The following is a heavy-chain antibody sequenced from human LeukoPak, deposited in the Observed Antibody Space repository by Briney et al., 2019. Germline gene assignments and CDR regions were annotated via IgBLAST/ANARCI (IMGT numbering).Heavy chain of an antibody. D-gene: IGHD4-17*01. Sequence: GGSLRLSCAASGFRFSSYWMHWVRQAPGKGLVWVSRINSDGSSTSYAYSVKGRFTISRDNAKNTLYLQMNSLRAEDTAVYYCVTTVIATMDVWGKGTTVTVSS. V-gene: IGHV3-74*01. J-gene: IGHJ6*04. CDR2: INSDGSST. CDR3: VTTVIATMDV. CDR1: GFRFSSYW.